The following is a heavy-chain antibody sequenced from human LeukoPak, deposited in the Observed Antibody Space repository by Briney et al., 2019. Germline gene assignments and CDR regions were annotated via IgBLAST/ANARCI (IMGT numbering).Heavy chain of an antibody. CDR2: IRTKAYGETT. Sequence: GGSLRLSCAASGFTFSDHYMDWVRQAPGKGLEWEGFIRTKAYGETTKYAASVKGRFTISRDDSKSIAYLQMNSLKTEDTAVYYCTTGSGWYSPDYWGQGTLVTVSS. D-gene: IGHD6-19*01. CDR1: GFTFSDHY. CDR3: TTGSGWYSPDY. V-gene: IGHV3-49*04. J-gene: IGHJ4*02.